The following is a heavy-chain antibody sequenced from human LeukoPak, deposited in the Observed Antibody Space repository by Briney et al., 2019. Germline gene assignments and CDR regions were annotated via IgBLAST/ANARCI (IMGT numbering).Heavy chain of an antibody. CDR2: ISSSGSTI. CDR3: ARVPRLFYDSSGYYYGGSFPDY. J-gene: IGHJ4*02. D-gene: IGHD3-22*01. CDR1: GFTFSSYE. V-gene: IGHV3-48*03. Sequence: PGGSLRLSCAASGFTFSSYEMNWVRQAPGKGLEWVSYISSSGSTIYYADSVKGRFTISRDNAKNSLYLQMNSLRAEDTAVYYCARVPRLFYDSSGYYYGGSFPDYWGQGTLVTVSS.